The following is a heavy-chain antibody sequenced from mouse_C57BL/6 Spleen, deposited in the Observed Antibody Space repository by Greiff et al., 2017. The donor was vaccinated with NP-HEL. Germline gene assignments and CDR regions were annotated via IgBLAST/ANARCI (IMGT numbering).Heavy chain of an antibody. CDR3: ARSYGNYEGYYFDY. V-gene: IGHV1-77*01. CDR1: GYTFTDYY. J-gene: IGHJ2*01. D-gene: IGHD2-1*01. CDR2: IGPGSGST. Sequence: VQLQQSGAELVKPGASVKISCKASGYTFTDYYITWVKQRPGQGLEWIGKIGPGSGSTYYTEKFKDKATLTVDKSSSTAYMQLSSLTSEDSAVYYCARSYGNYEGYYFDYWGQGTTLTVSS.